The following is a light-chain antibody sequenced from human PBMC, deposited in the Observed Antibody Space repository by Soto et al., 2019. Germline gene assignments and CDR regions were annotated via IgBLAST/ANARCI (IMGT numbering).Light chain of an antibody. J-gene: IGKJ1*01. V-gene: IGKV3-20*01. CDR1: QSVSSS. CDR3: HQYGSSPRT. Sequence: IVMTQSPATLSVAPGESARLSCRASQSVSSSLAWYQQKPGQAPRLLIYGASTRATGIPDRFSGSGSGTDFTLTISRLEPEDFAVYYCHQYGSSPRTFGPGTKVDIK. CDR2: GAS.